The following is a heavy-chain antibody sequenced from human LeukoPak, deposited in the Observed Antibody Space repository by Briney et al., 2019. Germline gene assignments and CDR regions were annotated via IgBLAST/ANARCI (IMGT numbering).Heavy chain of an antibody. D-gene: IGHD2-15*01. CDR3: ARRVVAAIGDAFDI. V-gene: IGHV1-69*13. Sequence: SVKVSCKASGGTFSSYAISWVRQAPGQGLEWMGGIIPIFGTANYAQKFQGRVTITADESTSTAYMELSSLRSEDTAVYYCARRVVAAIGDAFDIWGQGTMVTVSS. CDR2: IIPIFGTA. J-gene: IGHJ3*02. CDR1: GGTFSSYA.